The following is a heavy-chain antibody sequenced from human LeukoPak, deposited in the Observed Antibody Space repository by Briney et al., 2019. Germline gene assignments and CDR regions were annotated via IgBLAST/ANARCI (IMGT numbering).Heavy chain of an antibody. Sequence: GESLRISCKGSGYCFTNYWISWVRQMPGKGLEWMGRIDPSDSYTNYSPSFQGHVTISADKSISTAYLQWSSLKASDTAMYYCARRTCSGGSCLDAFDIWGQGTMVTASS. CDR3: ARRTCSGGSCLDAFDI. V-gene: IGHV5-10-1*01. J-gene: IGHJ3*02. CDR2: IDPSDSYT. D-gene: IGHD2-15*01. CDR1: GYCFTNYW.